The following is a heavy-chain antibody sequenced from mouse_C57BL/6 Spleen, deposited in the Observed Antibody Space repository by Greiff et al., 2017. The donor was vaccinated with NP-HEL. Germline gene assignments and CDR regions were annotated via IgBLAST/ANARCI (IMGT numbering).Heavy chain of an antibody. V-gene: IGHV1-80*01. CDR1: GYAFSSYW. J-gene: IGHJ4*01. CDR2: IYPGDGDT. D-gene: IGHD1-1*01. CDR3: ARWDYYGSSYDYYAMDY. Sequence: QVQLKESGAELVKPGASVKISCKASGYAFSSYWMNWVKQRPGKGLEWIGQIYPGDGDTNYNGKFKGKATLTADKSSSTAYMQLSSLTSEDSAVYFCARWDYYGSSYDYYAMDYWGQGTSVTVSS.